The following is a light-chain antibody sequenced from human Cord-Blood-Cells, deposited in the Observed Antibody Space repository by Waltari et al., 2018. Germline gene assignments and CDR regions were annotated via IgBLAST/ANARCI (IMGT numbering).Light chain of an antibody. Sequence: SSELTQDPAVSVALGQTVRITYQGDSLRSYYASWYQQKPGQAPVLVIYGKNNRPSGIPYRFSGSSSGNTASLTITGAQAEDEADYYCNSRDSSGNHVVFGGGTKLTIL. J-gene: IGLJ2*01. CDR1: SLRSYY. V-gene: IGLV3-19*01. CDR2: GKN. CDR3: NSRDSSGNHVV.